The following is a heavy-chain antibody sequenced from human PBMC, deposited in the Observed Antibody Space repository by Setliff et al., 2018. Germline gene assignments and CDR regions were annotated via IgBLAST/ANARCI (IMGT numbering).Heavy chain of an antibody. CDR2: TIPMFGTT. Sequence: SVKVSCKSSGATFSSHGISWVRQAPGQGLEWMGGTIPMFGTTEYAQKFQGRLTIITDESTNTAFMQLSSLRSDDTAVYYCARGKGSGQDYWGQGTLVTVSS. CDR1: GATFSSHG. CDR3: ARGKGSGQDY. D-gene: IGHD2-15*01. J-gene: IGHJ4*02. V-gene: IGHV1-69*05.